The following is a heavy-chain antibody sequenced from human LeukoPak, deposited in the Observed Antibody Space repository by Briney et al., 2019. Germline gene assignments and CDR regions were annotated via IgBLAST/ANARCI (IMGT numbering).Heavy chain of an antibody. V-gene: IGHV1-69*05. CDR3: ARGSNSSTYCDFWSGYYSWFDP. CDR1: GGTFISYA. J-gene: IGHJ5*02. CDR2: IIPIFGTA. D-gene: IGHD3-3*01. Sequence: ASVKVSCKASGGTFISYAISWVRQAPGQGLEWMGGIIPIFGTANYAQKFQGRVTITTNESTSTAYMELSSLRSEDTAVYYCARGSNSSTYCDFWSGYYSWFDPWGQGTLVTVSS.